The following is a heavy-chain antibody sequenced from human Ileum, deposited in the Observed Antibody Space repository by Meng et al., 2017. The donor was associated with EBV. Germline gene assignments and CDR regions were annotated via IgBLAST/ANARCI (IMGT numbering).Heavy chain of an antibody. CDR1: GDSFCGSYW. Sequence: GPLRESGPSPVRPSGSVSLTRTVFGDSFCGSYWWSWLRQSPEEGLEWIGEVYPSGTPYYNLSLKRTVTISLDKSTNPFSLHLIHVTAADAAVYYCARDALQSASGIPAHWGQGTLVTVSS. D-gene: IGHD2-15*01. J-gene: IGHJ4*02. CDR2: VYPSGTP. CDR3: ARDALQSASGIPAH. V-gene: IGHV4-4*02.